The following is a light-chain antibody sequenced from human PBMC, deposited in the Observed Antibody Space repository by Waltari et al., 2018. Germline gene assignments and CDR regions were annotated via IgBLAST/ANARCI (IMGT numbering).Light chain of an antibody. Sequence: DIQMTQSPFSLSASVGDRVIITCRASQSIGRYLNWFQQKPGKAPKLLIYGASTLQSGAPSRFSGSGSGTDFTLNISSLQPEDFASYYCQQSYNTPYTFGHGTKLEIE. CDR1: QSIGRY. CDR3: QQSYNTPYT. CDR2: GAS. V-gene: IGKV1-39*01. J-gene: IGKJ2*01.